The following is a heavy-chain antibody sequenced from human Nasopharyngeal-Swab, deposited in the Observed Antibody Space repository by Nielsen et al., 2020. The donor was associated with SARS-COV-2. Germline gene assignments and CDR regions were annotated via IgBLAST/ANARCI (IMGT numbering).Heavy chain of an antibody. CDR3: ARDGPRSLYDILTGYYKPYAFDI. J-gene: IGHJ3*02. Sequence: RQAPGKGLEWVGYIYYSGSTYYNPSLKSRVTISVDTSKNQFSLKLSSVTAADTAVYYCARDGPRSLYDILTGYYKPYAFDIWGQGTTVTVSS. V-gene: IGHV4-30-4*01. D-gene: IGHD3-9*01. CDR2: IYYSGST.